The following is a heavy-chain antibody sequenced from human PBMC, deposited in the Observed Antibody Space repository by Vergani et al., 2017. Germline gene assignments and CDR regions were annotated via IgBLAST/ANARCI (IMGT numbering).Heavy chain of an antibody. Sequence: EVQLVESGGGLVQPGRSLRLSCTASGFTFGDYAMSWFRQAPGKGLEGVGFIRSKAYGGTTEYAASVKGRFTISRDDSKSIAYLQMNSLKTEDTAVYYCTREGYYGSGSYIFDYWGQGTLVTVSS. CDR1: GFTFGDYA. CDR2: IRSKAYGGTT. J-gene: IGHJ4*02. V-gene: IGHV3-49*03. D-gene: IGHD3-10*01. CDR3: TREGYYGSGSYIFDY.